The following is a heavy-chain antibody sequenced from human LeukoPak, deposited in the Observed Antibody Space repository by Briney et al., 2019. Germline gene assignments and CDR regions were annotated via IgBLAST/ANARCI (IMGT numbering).Heavy chain of an antibody. V-gene: IGHV1-2*02. CDR2: TNPNSGGT. D-gene: IGHD3-3*01. CDR3: ARAGYYDFWSGYPNYYYYYMDV. CDR1: GYTFTGYY. J-gene: IGHJ6*03. Sequence: ASVKVSCKASGYTFTGYYKHWVRQAPGQGLEWMGWTNPNSGGTNYAQKFQGRVTMTRDTSISTAYMELSRLRSDDTAVYYCARAGYYDFWSGYPNYYYYYMDVWGKGTTVTVSS.